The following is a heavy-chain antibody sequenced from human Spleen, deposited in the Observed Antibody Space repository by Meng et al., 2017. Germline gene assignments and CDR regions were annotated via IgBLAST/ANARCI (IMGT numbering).Heavy chain of an antibody. Sequence: PSTPLSPTGTFSVGSCSRCGYYGSWIPQHPGKGLELIGYIYYSGSTYYNPSLKSRVTISVDTSKNQFSLKLSSVTAADTAVYYCARGSTTTGAGWFDPWGQGTLVTVSS. CDR1: VGSCSRCGYY. CDR2: IYYSGST. V-gene: IGHV4-31*03. J-gene: IGHJ5*02. CDR3: ARGSTTTGAGWFDP. D-gene: IGHD1-1*01.